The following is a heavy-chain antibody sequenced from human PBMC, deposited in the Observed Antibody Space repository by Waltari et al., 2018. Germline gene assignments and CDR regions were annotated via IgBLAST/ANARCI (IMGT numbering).Heavy chain of an antibody. CDR1: GFTFRNYG. V-gene: IGHV3-33*01. J-gene: IGHJ4*02. D-gene: IGHD6-13*01. Sequence: QVQLVESGGGVVQPGRSLRLSCAASGFTFRNYGMQWVRQAPGKGLEWVALLWYDGSNKYYADSVKGRFTISRDNSKNTVYLQISSLRVEDTAVYYCARDRTGWGYSSWYGGYLDHWGQGILVTVSS. CDR3: ARDRTGWGYSSWYGGYLDH. CDR2: LWYDGSNK.